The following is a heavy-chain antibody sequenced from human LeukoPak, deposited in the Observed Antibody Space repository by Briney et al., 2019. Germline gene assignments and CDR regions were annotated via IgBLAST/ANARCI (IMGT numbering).Heavy chain of an antibody. D-gene: IGHD5-18*01. J-gene: IGHJ3*02. CDR1: GGTFSSYA. Sequence: ASVKVSCKASGGTFSSYAISWVRQAPGQGLEWMGRIIPILGIANYAQKFQGRVTITADKSTSTAYMELSSLRSEDTAVYYCARVFHQRRGCSYEGAFDIWGQGTMVTVSS. CDR3: ARVFHQRRGCSYEGAFDI. CDR2: IIPILGIA. V-gene: IGHV1-69*04.